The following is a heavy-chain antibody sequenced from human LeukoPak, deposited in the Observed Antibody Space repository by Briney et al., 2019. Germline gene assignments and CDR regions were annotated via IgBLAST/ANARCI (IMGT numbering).Heavy chain of an antibody. D-gene: IGHD6-19*01. Sequence: ASVNVSCKASGYTFTSYAMNWVRQAPGQGLEWMGWINTNTGNPTYAQGFTGRFVFSLDTSVSTAYLQISSLKAEDTAVYYCARTQWLVLAGAFDIWGQGTMVTVSS. CDR3: ARTQWLVLAGAFDI. V-gene: IGHV7-4-1*02. CDR1: GYTFTSYA. J-gene: IGHJ3*02. CDR2: INTNTGNP.